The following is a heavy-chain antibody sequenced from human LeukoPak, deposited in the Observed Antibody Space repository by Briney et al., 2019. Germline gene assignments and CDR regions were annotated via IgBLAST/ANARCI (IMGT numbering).Heavy chain of an antibody. Sequence: ASVKVSCKASGGTFSTNPITWVRQAPGQGPEWMGRIVPIFGTTDYAHNFEGRVTITADKSTTTAYLELSSLRSDDTAVYYCATRSASALLDYMDVWGEGTTVTVTS. CDR1: GGTFSTNP. CDR3: ATRSASALLDYMDV. V-gene: IGHV1-69*06. CDR2: IVPIFGTT. J-gene: IGHJ6*03.